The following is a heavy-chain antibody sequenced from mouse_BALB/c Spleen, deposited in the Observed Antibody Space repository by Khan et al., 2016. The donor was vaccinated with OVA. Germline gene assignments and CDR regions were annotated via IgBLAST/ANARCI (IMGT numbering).Heavy chain of an antibody. J-gene: IGHJ4*01. CDR2: INPKNGGT. CDR3: SRDAGHY. CDR1: GYTFPEYT. Sequence: VQLQQSGPELVKPGASVKISCKTSGYTFPEYTVHWVKQSLGKSLDWIGVINPKNGGTAYNQKFKGKATLTVDKSSSTAYMAFRSLTSDDSAVYYCSRDAGHYWGQGTSVTVAS. V-gene: IGHV1-18*01.